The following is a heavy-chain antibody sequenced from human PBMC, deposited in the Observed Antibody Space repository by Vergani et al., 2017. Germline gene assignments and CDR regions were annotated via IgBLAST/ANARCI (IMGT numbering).Heavy chain of an antibody. CDR2: IQFDGSNQ. CDR1: GFTLSNYD. D-gene: IGHD3-16*01. CDR3: AKHFRGWGIDY. Sequence: QVQLVESGGGVVQRGGSLRLSCATSGFTLSNYDMQWNRQGPGKGLEFVAFIQFDGSNQYYADSVKGRFTLSRDFSKNTLYLQMNRLRTDDTATYYCAKHFRGWGIDYWCQGTQVIVSS. J-gene: IGHJ4*02. V-gene: IGHV3-30*02.